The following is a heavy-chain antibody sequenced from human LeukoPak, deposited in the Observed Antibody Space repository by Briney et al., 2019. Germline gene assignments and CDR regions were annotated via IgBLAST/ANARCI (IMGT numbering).Heavy chain of an antibody. V-gene: IGHV4-59*01. Sequence: PSETLSLTCTVSGGSISSYYWSWIRQPPGKGLEWIGYIYYSGSTNYNPSLKSRVTISVDTSKNQFSLKLSSVTAADTAVYYCARGRDSGYSYGPSEVWGQGTLVTVSS. CDR3: ARGRDSGYSYGPSEV. CDR2: IYYSGST. CDR1: GGSISSYY. D-gene: IGHD5-18*01. J-gene: IGHJ4*02.